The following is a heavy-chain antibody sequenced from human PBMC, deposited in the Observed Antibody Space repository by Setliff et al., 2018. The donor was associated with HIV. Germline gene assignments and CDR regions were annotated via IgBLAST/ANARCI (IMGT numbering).Heavy chain of an antibody. CDR1: GYTFTNHW. CDR2: IYPGDSDV. D-gene: IGHD2-15*01. V-gene: IGHV5-51*01. CDR3: AREHRLCSGERCVLPDY. J-gene: IGHJ4*02. Sequence: PGESLKISCQASGYTFTNHWIGWVRQMPGEGLEWMAIIYPGDSDVRYNPSFPGQVTVSVDKSINTAYLQWSSLKASDTATYYCAREHRLCSGERCVLPDYWGQGTLVTVSS.